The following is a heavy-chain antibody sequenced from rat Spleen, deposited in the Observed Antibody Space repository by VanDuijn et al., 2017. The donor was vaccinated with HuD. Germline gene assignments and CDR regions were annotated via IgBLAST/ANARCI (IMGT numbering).Heavy chain of an antibody. V-gene: IGHV5-58*01. J-gene: IGHJ4*01. CDR1: GFTFSNYW. D-gene: IGHD4-3*01. CDR3: ARHGIIRASYYVMDA. CDR2: INTDGGST. Sequence: EVQLVETGGGLVQPGRSLKLSCVASGFTFSNYWMYWIRQAPGKGLEWVSSINTDGGSTSYLDSVKGRFTISRDNAKSTLYLQMNSLRSGDTATYYCARHGIIRASYYVMDAWGQGASVTVSS.